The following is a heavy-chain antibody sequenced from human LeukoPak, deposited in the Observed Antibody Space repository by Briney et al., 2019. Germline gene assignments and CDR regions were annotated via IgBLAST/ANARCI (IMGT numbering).Heavy chain of an antibody. D-gene: IGHD6-13*01. V-gene: IGHV4-31*03. Sequence: SQTLSLTCTVSGGSISSGGYYWSWIRQHPGKGLEWIGYIYYSGSTYYNPSLKSRVTISVDTSKNQFSLKLSSVTAADTAVYYCARGLSSSWFDAFDIWGQGTMVTVSS. CDR1: GGSISSGGYY. CDR2: IYYSGST. CDR3: ARGLSSSWFDAFDI. J-gene: IGHJ3*02.